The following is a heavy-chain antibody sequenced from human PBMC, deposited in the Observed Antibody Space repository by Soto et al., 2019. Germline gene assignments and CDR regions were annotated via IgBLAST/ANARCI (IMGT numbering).Heavy chain of an antibody. J-gene: IGHJ6*02. Sequence: EVQLVESGGGPVQPGGSLRVSCAASGFTLRTYSLNWVRQAPGKRLEWISYISSSGSPIYYADSVKGRFTVSRDNAKNSLSLQMNTLRDEDTAVYYCARVPSSGSYRSYSYFGMDVWGPGTTVTVSS. CDR2: ISSSGSPI. V-gene: IGHV3-48*02. CDR1: GFTLRTYS. D-gene: IGHD1-26*01. CDR3: ARVPSSGSYRSYSYFGMDV.